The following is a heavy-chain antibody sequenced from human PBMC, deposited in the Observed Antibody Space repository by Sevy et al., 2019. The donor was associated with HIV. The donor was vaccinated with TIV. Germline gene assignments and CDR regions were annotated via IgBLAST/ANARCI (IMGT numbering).Heavy chain of an antibody. J-gene: IGHJ4*02. D-gene: IGHD2-15*01. CDR2: IYAGGTA. CDR3: ASEYCSRGSCFFDY. Sequence: GGSLRLSCVVSGFDIRSNYMSWVRQAPGKGLEWVSHIYAGGTAYYADSVKARFTFSRDDSKNTVSLQMRSLRVEDSAVYYCASEYCSRGSCFFDYWGQGIQVTVSS. V-gene: IGHV3-53*01. CDR1: GFDIRSNY.